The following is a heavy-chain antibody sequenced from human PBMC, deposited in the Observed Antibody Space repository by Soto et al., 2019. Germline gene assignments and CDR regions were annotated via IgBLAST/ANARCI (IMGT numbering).Heavy chain of an antibody. CDR1: GGPISSGEYH. V-gene: IGHV4-30-4*01. Sequence: KSAEPLYPPFTVPGGPISSGEYHWSSIRQPEGVCLKCIGAGYYSGGTYYDPSLNSRGTRSKDTSKHQFSLKLTAVTAADTAVYYCARDYRGPSAGALDVWGQGTTVTVSS. D-gene: IGHD2-15*01. J-gene: IGHJ6*02. CDR2: GYYSGGT. CDR3: ARDYRGPSAGALDV.